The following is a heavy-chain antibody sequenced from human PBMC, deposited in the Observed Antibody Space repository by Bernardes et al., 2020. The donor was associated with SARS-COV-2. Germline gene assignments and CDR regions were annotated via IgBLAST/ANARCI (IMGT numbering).Heavy chain of an antibody. CDR1: GGSFSGYY. CDR2: INHSGST. V-gene: IGHV4-34*01. J-gene: IGHJ6*02. CDR3: ARGAPAYYYGSGSYYPHYYCYGMDV. D-gene: IGHD3-10*01. Sequence: SETLSLTCAVYGGSFSGYYWSWIRQPPGKGLEWIGEINHSGSTNYNPSLKSRVTISVDTSKNQFSLKLSSVTAADTAVYYCARGAPAYYYGSGSYYPHYYCYGMDVWGQGTTVTVSS.